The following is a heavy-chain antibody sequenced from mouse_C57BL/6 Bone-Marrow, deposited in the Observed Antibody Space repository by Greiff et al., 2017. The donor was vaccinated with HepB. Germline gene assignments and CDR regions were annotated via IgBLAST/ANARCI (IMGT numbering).Heavy chain of an antibody. CDR1: GYTFTDYY. Sequence: EVKLQQSGPELVKPGASVKISCKASGYTFTDYYMNWVKQSHGKSLEWIGDINPNNGGTSYNQKFKGKATLTVDKSSSTAYMELRSLTSEDSAVYYCARGYYLDYWGQGTTLTVSS. V-gene: IGHV1-26*01. CDR3: ARGYYLDY. J-gene: IGHJ2*01. CDR2: INPNNGGT.